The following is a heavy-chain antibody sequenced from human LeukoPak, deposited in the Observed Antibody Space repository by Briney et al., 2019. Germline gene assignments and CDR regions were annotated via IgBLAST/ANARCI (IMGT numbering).Heavy chain of an antibody. CDR3: ARNRYYYDFSGYYVDY. D-gene: IGHD3-22*01. Sequence: GESLKISCKGFGYSFSSYWISWVRQMPGKGLEWMGSIDPSDSYTNCSPSFQGHVTISTDKSISTAYLQWSSLRASDTAMYYCARNRYYYDFSGYYVDYWGQGTLVTVSS. CDR1: GYSFSSYW. CDR2: IDPSDSYT. V-gene: IGHV5-10-1*01. J-gene: IGHJ4*02.